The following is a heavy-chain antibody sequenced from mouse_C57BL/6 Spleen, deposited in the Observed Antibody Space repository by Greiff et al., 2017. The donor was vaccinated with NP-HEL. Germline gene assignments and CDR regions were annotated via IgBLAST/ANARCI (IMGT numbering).Heavy chain of an antibody. Sequence: AASGFSFTTYAMNWVRQAPGKGLEWVARIRSKSNNYATYYADSVKDRFTISRDDSESMLYLQMNNLKTEDTAMYYCVRHDYDAGYYAMDYWGQGTSVTVSS. J-gene: IGHJ4*01. CDR3: VRHDYDAGYYAMDY. V-gene: IGHV10-1*01. CDR1: GFSFTTYA. D-gene: IGHD2-4*01. CDR2: IRSKSNNYAT.